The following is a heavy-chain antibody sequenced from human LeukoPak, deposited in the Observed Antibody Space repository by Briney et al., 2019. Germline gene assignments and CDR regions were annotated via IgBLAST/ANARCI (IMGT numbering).Heavy chain of an antibody. D-gene: IGHD6-13*01. V-gene: IGHV1-18*01. J-gene: IGHJ5*02. CDR3: AITQQLVQVFWFDP. CDR2: ISAYNGNT. CDR1: GYSLSDLS. Sequence: ASVKVSYRVSGYSLSDLSMAWVRQAPGQGLEWMGWISAYNGNTNYAQKLQGRVTMTTDTSTSTAYMELRSLRSDDTAVYYCAITQQLVQVFWFDPWGQGTLVTVSS.